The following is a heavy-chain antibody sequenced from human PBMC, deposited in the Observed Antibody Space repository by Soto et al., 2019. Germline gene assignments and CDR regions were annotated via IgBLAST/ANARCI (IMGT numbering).Heavy chain of an antibody. Sequence: VQLVESGGGEVQPGSSLRLSCAASGFTYTDFALHWVRQAPGKGLEWVAIISYDGSDKYYADSVKGRFAISRDNPKNTLYLEMSRKRPEDTAVYFCARRAWDSYYAIDVWGQGTTVSVFS. CDR1: GFTYTDFA. J-gene: IGHJ6*01. CDR3: ARRAWDSYYAIDV. V-gene: IGHV3-30*09. CDR2: ISYDGSDK. D-gene: IGHD3-10*01.